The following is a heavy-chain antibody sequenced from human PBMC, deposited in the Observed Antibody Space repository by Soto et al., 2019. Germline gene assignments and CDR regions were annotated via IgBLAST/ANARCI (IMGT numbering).Heavy chain of an antibody. CDR2: ISASNGET. V-gene: IGHV1-18*01. Sequence: ASVKVSCKASGYTVTSFAINWVRQAPGQGLEWMGWISASNGETNYAQKLQGRVTMTTDTSTSTAYMELRSLRSDDTAAYYCARGYYGDPLYYYYGMDVWGQGTTVTVSS. J-gene: IGHJ6*02. CDR1: GYTVTSFA. CDR3: ARGYYGDPLYYYYGMDV. D-gene: IGHD4-17*01.